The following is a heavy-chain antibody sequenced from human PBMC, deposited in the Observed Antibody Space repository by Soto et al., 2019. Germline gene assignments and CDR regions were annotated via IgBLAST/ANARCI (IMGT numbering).Heavy chain of an antibody. CDR3: ARGDSSGHY. CDR2: IWYDGSEQ. Sequence: QVQLVESGGTVVQPGRSLRLSCAASGFTFNNYGMHWVRQAPGKGLEWVAVIWYDGSEQYYADSVKGRFTISRDNSKSTLYLQMSSLSVEDTAVYYCARGDSSGHYWGQGTLVTVSS. J-gene: IGHJ4*02. V-gene: IGHV3-33*01. CDR1: GFTFNNYG. D-gene: IGHD6-19*01.